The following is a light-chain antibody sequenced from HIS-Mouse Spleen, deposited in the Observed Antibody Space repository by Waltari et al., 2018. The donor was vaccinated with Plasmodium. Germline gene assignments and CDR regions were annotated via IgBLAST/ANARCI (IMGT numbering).Light chain of an antibody. J-gene: IGLJ2*01. Sequence: QSALTQPASVSGSPGQSITISCTGTSSDVGGYNYVSWYQQHPGKAPKLRLYEVSNRPSGVSNRFSGSKSGNTASLTISGLQVEDEADYYCSSYTSSSTLVVFGGGTKLTVL. CDR3: SSYTSSSTLVV. CDR1: SSDVGGYNY. CDR2: EVS. V-gene: IGLV2-14*01.